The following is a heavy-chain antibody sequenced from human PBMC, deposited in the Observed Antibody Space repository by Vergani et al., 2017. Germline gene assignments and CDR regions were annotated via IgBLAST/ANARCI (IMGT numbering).Heavy chain of an antibody. CDR1: GFTVSSNY. V-gene: IGHV3-23*04. J-gene: IGHJ3*02. D-gene: IGHD5-18*01. CDR2: ISGSGGST. CDR3: TTVGYSYHFDI. Sequence: EVQLVESGGGLVQPGGSLRLSCAASGFTVSSNYMSWVRQAPGKGLEWVSAISGSGGSTYYADSVKGRFTISRDNSKNTLYLQMNSLKTEDTAVYYCTTVGYSYHFDIWGQGTMVTVSS.